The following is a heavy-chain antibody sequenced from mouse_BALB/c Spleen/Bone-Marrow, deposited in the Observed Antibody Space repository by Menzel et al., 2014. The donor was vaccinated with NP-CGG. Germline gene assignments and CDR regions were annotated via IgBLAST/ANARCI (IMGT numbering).Heavy chain of an antibody. Sequence: EVHLVESGGGLVQPGGSLRLSCATSGFTFTDYYMSWVRQPPGKALEWLGFIRNKANGYTTEYSASVKGRFTISRDNSQSILYLQMNTLRAEDSATYYCARDKVYYDYDGGYFDYWGQGTTLTVSS. CDR2: IRNKANGYTT. CDR3: ARDKVYYDYDGGYFDY. CDR1: GFTFTDYY. D-gene: IGHD2-4*01. V-gene: IGHV7-3*02. J-gene: IGHJ2*01.